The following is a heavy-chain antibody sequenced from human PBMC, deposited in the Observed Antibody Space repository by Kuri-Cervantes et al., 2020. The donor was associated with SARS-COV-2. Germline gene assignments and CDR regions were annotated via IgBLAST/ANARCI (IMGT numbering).Heavy chain of an antibody. CDR1: GFTFSSYA. CDR3: ARGGPRIQLWLTYY. J-gene: IGHJ4*02. Sequence: LSLTCAASGFTFSSYAVNWVRQAPGKGLEWVAVIWYDGSNKYYADSVKGRFTISRDNSKNTLYLQMNSLRAEDTAVYYCARGGPRIQLWLTYYWGQGTLVTVSS. D-gene: IGHD5-18*01. V-gene: IGHV3-33*08. CDR2: IWYDGSNK.